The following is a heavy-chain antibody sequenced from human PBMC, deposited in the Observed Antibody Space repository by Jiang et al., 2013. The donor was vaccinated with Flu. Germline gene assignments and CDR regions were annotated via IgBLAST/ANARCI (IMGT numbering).Heavy chain of an antibody. CDR3: ARVRTIFIDRWGYGMDV. CDR2: IYYSGST. V-gene: IGHV4-30-4*01. D-gene: IGHD3-3*01. Sequence: SISSGDYYWSWIRQPPGKGLEWIGYIYYSGSTYYNPSLKSRVTISVDTSKNQFSLKLSSVTAADTAVYYCARVRTIFIDRWGYGMDVWGQGTTVTVSS. CDR1: SISSGDYY. J-gene: IGHJ6*02.